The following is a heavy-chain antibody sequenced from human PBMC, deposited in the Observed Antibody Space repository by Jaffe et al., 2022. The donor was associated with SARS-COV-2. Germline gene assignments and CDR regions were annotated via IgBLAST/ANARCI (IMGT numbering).Heavy chain of an antibody. D-gene: IGHD6-19*01. Sequence: QVQLVESGGGLVKPGGSLRLSCAASGFTFSDYYMSWIRQAPGKGLEWVSYISSSSSYTNYADSVKGRFTISRDNAKNSLYLQMNSLRAEDTAVYYCARDSSRQWLGGGVFDYWGQGTLVTVSS. J-gene: IGHJ4*02. CDR3: ARDSSRQWLGGGVFDY. CDR2: ISSSSSYT. CDR1: GFTFSDYY. V-gene: IGHV3-11*06.